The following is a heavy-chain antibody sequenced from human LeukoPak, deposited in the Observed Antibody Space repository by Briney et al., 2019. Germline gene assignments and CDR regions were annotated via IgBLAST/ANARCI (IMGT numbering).Heavy chain of an antibody. V-gene: IGHV3-7*03. Sequence: PGGSLRLSCAASGFTFSSYGMHWVRQAPGKGLEWVASIKDDGSEKYYVDSVKGRFTISRDNAKNSLYLQMNSLRAEDTAVYYCARRRDHFDYWGQGTLVTVSS. J-gene: IGHJ4*02. CDR2: IKDDGSEK. CDR3: ARRRDHFDY. CDR1: GFTFSSYG.